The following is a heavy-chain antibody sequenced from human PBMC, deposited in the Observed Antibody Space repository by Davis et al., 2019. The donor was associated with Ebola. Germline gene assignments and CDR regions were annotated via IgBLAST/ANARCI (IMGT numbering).Heavy chain of an antibody. V-gene: IGHV3-74*01. CDR3: ARPLRPYYYGSGSYFPGGMDV. CDR1: GFSFSSTW. J-gene: IGHJ6*04. Sequence: GESLKISCAASGFSFSSTWMHWVRQAPGKGLVWVSRIHSDGTSTIYTDSVKGRFTISRDNAKNTLYLQMNSLRAEDTAVYYCARPLRPYYYGSGSYFPGGMDVWGKGTTVTVSS. CDR2: IHSDGTST. D-gene: IGHD3-10*01.